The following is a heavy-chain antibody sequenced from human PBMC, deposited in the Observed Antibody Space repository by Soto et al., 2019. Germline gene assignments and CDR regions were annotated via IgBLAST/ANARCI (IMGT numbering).Heavy chain of an antibody. D-gene: IGHD3-10*01. J-gene: IGHJ4*02. CDR3: AVDRSFWFGELHY. CDR2: IVVGSGNT. V-gene: IGHV1-58*01. CDR1: GFTFTSSA. Sequence: QMQLVQSGPEVKKPGTSVKVSCKASGFTFTSSAVQWVRQARGQRLEWIGWIVVGSGNTNYAQKFQERVTITRDMSTSTAYLELGSLRSEDAAVYYCAVDRSFWFGELHYWGQGTLGNVSS.